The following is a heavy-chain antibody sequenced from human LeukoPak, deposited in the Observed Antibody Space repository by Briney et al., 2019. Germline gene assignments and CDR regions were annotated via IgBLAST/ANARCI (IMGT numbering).Heavy chain of an antibody. Sequence: SETLSLTCTVSGGSINSYYWSWIRQPPGKGLEWIGYIYYSGSTNYNPSLKSRVTISVDTSKNQFSLKLSSVTAADTAVYYCARDGSGRYLYYFDYWGQGTLVTVSS. CDR2: IYYSGST. V-gene: IGHV4-59*01. D-gene: IGHD3-10*01. J-gene: IGHJ4*02. CDR1: GGSINSYY. CDR3: ARDGSGRYLYYFDY.